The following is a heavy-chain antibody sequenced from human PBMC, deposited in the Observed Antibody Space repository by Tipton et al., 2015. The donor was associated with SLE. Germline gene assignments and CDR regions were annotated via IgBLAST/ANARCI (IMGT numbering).Heavy chain of an antibody. CDR2: INHSGST. J-gene: IGHJ4*02. Sequence: TLSLTCAVYGGSFSGYYWSWVRQSPGKGLEWIGEINHSGSTYYNPSLKSRVTISIDTSKNQFSLKLSSVTAADTAVYYCARALQNYFDYWGQGTLVTVSS. CDR3: ARALQNYFDY. CDR1: GGSFSGYY. V-gene: IGHV4-34*09.